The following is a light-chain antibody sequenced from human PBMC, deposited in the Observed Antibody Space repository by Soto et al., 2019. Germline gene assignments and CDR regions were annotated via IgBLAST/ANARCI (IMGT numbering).Light chain of an antibody. CDR3: QQHQNLWT. J-gene: IGKJ1*01. V-gene: IGKV3-15*01. Sequence: IGVTQSPATLSVSPGERATLSCRASQTIYSNVAWYQQRPGQPPRLLIYRASSRATGIPARFSGSGSGTEFTLTINSLQSEDFAVYYCQQHQNLWTFGQGTKVDIK. CDR1: QTIYSN. CDR2: RAS.